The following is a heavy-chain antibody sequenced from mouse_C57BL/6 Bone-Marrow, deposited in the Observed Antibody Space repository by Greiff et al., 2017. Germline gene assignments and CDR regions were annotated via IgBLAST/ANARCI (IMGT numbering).Heavy chain of an antibody. CDR1: GYTFTNYW. V-gene: IGHV1-64*01. J-gene: IGHJ4*01. CDR2: MYPNGGSP. Sequence: QVQLQQPGAELVKPGASVKLSCKASGYTFTNYWMHWVKQRPGQGLEWIGMMYPNGGSPDYNEKFKSEATLSVDKSSRTAYMELSSLTSEDSAVYYCARSYDYDDYTRDYWGQGTSVTVSS. D-gene: IGHD2-4*01. CDR3: ARSYDYDDYTRDY.